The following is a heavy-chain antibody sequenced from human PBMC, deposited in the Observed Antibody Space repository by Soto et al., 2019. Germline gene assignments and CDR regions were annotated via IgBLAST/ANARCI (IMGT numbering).Heavy chain of an antibody. J-gene: IGHJ4*02. Sequence: EVQLVESGGALVQPGGSLRLSCAASGFTFSNYAMHWVRQAPGKGLEYVPAISSDGGTTYYRDSVRGRFTISRDNSRNTLFLQMGSLSAEDMGVYLCARAEAVTTIGTMHYFYDYWGQGTRLTVSS. CDR2: ISSDGGTT. D-gene: IGHD4-17*01. V-gene: IGHV3-64*07. CDR1: GFTFSNYA. CDR3: ARAEAVTTIGTMHYFYDY.